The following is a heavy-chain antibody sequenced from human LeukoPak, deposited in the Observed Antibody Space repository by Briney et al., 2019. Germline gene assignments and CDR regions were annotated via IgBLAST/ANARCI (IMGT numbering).Heavy chain of an antibody. V-gene: IGHV3-48*01. CDR3: AKDLPAYYDILTGYHMGPVFDY. CDR1: GFTFSSYS. Sequence: QAGGSLRLSCAAPGFTFSSYSMNWVRQAPGKGLEWVSYISSNSSTLYYADSVKGRFTISRDNAKNTLYLQMNSLRAEDTAVYYCAKDLPAYYDILTGYHMGPVFDYWGQGTLVTVSS. D-gene: IGHD3-9*01. CDR2: ISSNSSTL. J-gene: IGHJ4*02.